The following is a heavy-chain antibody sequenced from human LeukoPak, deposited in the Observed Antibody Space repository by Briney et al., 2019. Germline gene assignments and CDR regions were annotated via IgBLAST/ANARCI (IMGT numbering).Heavy chain of an antibody. J-gene: IGHJ4*02. CDR3: ARAPGTNVAPGSGPFDY. D-gene: IGHD3-10*01. Sequence: PSETLSLTCTVSGGSISSGGYYWSWIRQHPGKGLEWIGYIYYSGSTYYNPSLKSRVTISVDTSKNQFSLKLSSVTAADTAVYYCARAPGTNVAPGSGPFDYWGQGTLVTVSS. CDR2: IYYSGST. V-gene: IGHV4-31*03. CDR1: GGSISSGGYY.